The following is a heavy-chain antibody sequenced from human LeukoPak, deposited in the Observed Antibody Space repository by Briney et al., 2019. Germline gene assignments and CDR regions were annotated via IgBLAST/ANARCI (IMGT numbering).Heavy chain of an antibody. Sequence: SVNVSCKASGYTFTSYDINWVRQATGQGLEWMGWMNPNSGNTGYAQRFQGRVTITRNTSISTAYMELSSLRSEDTAVYYCARGLLAARRVGQRYYYYYMDVWGKGTTVTVSS. CDR3: ARGLLAARRVGQRYYYYYMDV. CDR2: MNPNSGNT. CDR1: GYTFTSYD. J-gene: IGHJ6*03. D-gene: IGHD6-6*01. V-gene: IGHV1-8*03.